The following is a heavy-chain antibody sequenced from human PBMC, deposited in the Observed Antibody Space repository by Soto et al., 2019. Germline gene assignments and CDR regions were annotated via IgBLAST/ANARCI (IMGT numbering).Heavy chain of an antibody. J-gene: IGHJ4*02. Sequence: RASVKVSCKGSRYTFTSYGINWVRQPPAQGLEWMGWISAYNSKTKYAQNLQGRVTMTTDTSTSTAYMELSSLRSGDTVVYYCAREGSGYSFAYWGKGTLVTVSS. CDR2: ISAYNSKT. V-gene: IGHV1-18*01. CDR1: RYTFTSYG. D-gene: IGHD6-25*01. CDR3: AREGSGYSFAY.